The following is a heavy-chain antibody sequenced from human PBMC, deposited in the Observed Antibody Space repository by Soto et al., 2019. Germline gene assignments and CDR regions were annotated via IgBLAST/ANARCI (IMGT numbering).Heavy chain of an antibody. Sequence: EVQLLESGGGLVQPGGSLRLSCAASGFTFSRYAMSWVRQAPGKGLEWVSAISGSGGSTYYAESVKGRLTNSRDNSKNTLYLQMNSLRAEDTAVYYCAQHTDSSGGSEFDYWGQGTLVTVSS. V-gene: IGHV3-23*01. CDR3: AQHTDSSGGSEFDY. CDR2: ISGSGGST. CDR1: GFTFSRYA. J-gene: IGHJ4*02. D-gene: IGHD6-19*01.